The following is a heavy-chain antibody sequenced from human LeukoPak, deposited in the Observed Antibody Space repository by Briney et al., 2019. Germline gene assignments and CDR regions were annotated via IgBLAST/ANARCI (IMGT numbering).Heavy chain of an antibody. CDR3: ARGMRGSSAFDY. J-gene: IGHJ4*02. CDR1: GLTFTRYW. V-gene: IGHV3-74*01. Sequence: GGSLRLSCAASGLTFTRYWMHWVRQAPGKGLVWVSRINSAGNTTDYAESVKGRFSISRDNSKNTLSLQMNNLRVEDTAVYYRARGMRGSSAFDYWGQGTLVTVSS. CDR2: INSAGNTT. D-gene: IGHD3-16*01.